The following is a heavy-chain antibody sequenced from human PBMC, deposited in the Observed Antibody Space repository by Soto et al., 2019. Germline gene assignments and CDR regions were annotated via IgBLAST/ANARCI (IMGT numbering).Heavy chain of an antibody. D-gene: IGHD6-6*01. CDR2: IYTSGST. V-gene: IGHV4-4*07. CDR3: AREIAARPTN. Sequence: QVQLQESGPGLVKPSETLSLTCTVSGGSISSYYWSWIRQPAGKELEWIGRIYTSGSTNYNPSLKCRVTMSVDTSKKQFSLKMSSVTAADTAVYYCAREIAARPTNWGQGTLVTVSS. J-gene: IGHJ4*02. CDR1: GGSISSYY.